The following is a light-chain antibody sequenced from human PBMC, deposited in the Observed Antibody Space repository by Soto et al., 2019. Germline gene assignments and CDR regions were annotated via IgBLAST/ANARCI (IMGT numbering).Light chain of an antibody. J-gene: IGKJ1*01. V-gene: IGKV1-33*01. CDR1: QDISKY. CDR2: DVS. Sequence: DIQRTQSPSSLSASVGDRVTITCQASQDISKYLNWYQQKPGRAPKLLIYDVSNLETGVPSRFSGSGSGTEFTRTITSLQPEDFATYYCQQSGDTPPWTFGQGTKVDIK. CDR3: QQSGDTPPWT.